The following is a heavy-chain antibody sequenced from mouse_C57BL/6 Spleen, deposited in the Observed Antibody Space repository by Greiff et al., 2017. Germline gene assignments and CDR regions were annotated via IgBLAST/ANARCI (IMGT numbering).Heavy chain of an antibody. CDR2: IYPGDGDT. J-gene: IGHJ4*01. CDR3: ARGGYYGSSPMDY. V-gene: IGHV1-80*01. Sequence: VQVVESGAELVKPGASVKISCKASGYAFSSYWMNWVKQRPGKGLEWIGQIYPGDGDTNYNGKFKGKATLTADKSSSTAYMQLSSLTSEDSAVYFCARGGYYGSSPMDYWGQGTSVTVSS. CDR1: GYAFSSYW. D-gene: IGHD1-1*01.